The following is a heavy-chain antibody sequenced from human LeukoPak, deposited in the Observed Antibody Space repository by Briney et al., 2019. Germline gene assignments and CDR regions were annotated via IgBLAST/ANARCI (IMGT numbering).Heavy chain of an antibody. Sequence: SVKVSCKASGGTFSSYAISWVRQAPGQGLEWMGGIIPIFGTANYAQKFQGRVTITTDESTSTAYMELSSLRSEDTAVYYCASNGVIFAYGYRHSRDWFDPWGQGTLVTVSS. J-gene: IGHJ5*02. CDR3: ASNGVIFAYGYRHSRDWFDP. D-gene: IGHD5-18*01. V-gene: IGHV1-69*05. CDR2: IIPIFGTA. CDR1: GGTFSSYA.